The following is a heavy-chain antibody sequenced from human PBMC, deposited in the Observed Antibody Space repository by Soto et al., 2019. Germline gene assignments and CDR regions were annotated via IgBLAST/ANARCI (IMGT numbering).Heavy chain of an antibody. CDR1: GFTFSSYA. CDR2: ISGSGGST. V-gene: IGHV3-23*01. CDR3: AKRTKVRLRYFDWLSRTTFDY. D-gene: IGHD3-9*01. Sequence: EVQLLESGGGLVQPGGSLRLSCAASGFTFSSYAMSWVRQAPGKGLEWVSAISGSGGSTYYADSVKGRFTISRDNSKNTLYLQMNSLRAEDTAVYYCAKRTKVRLRYFDWLSRTTFDYWGQGTLVTVSS. J-gene: IGHJ4*02.